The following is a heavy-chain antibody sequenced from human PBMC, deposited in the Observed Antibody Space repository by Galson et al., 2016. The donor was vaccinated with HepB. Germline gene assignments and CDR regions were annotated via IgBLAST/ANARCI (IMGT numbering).Heavy chain of an antibody. J-gene: IGHJ4*02. Sequence: SLRLSCAASGFAFNTYAMTWVRQAPGRGLEWVSGLSAGGGSPYYADSGEGRFTISRDNSKNTLSLQMNSLAAEDTAIYYCAKVGPSISTSIRWYFDSWGQGTLVTVSS. CDR3: AKVGPSISTSIRWYFDS. CDR1: GFAFNTYA. V-gene: IGHV3-23*01. D-gene: IGHD3-3*01. CDR2: LSAGGGSP.